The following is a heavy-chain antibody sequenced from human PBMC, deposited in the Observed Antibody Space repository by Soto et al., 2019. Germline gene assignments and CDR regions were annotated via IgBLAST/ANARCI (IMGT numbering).Heavy chain of an antibody. J-gene: IGHJ4*02. D-gene: IGHD6-19*01. CDR2: IYPGDSDT. CDR1: GCSFTSYW. CDR3: ARLQYSSGWCDY. Sequence: GQALNLSGTCSGCSFTSYWIGWERQMTGKGLEWMGIIYPGDSDTRYSPSFQGQVTISADKSISTAYLQWSSLKASDTAMYYCARLQYSSGWCDYWGQGTLVTVSS. V-gene: IGHV5-51*01.